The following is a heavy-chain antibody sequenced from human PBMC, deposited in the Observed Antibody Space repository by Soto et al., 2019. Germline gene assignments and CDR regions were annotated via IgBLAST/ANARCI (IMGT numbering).Heavy chain of an antibody. CDR1: GCSISSSSYY. Sequence: XETLYLTCPVSGCSISSSSYYWGWIRQPPGKGLEWIANMYFSGFYSGSTSYNPSLKSRVTISVDTSKNQFSLQVSSVTAADTAVYYCARGFDILTFGFCLDYWGQGPLVTVSS. V-gene: IGHV4-39*01. D-gene: IGHD3-9*01. J-gene: IGHJ4*02. CDR3: ARGFDILTFGFCLDY. CDR2: MYFSGFYSGST.